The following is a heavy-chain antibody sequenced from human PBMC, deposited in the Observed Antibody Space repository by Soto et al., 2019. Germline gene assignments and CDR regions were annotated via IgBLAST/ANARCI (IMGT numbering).Heavy chain of an antibody. CDR1: GFTFSSYA. Sequence: QVQLVESGGGVVQPGRSLRLSCAASGFTFSSYAMHWVRQAPGKGLEWVAVISYDGSNKYYADSVKGRFTISRDNSENTLYLQMNSLRAEDTAVYYCARAGSMDPFDYWGQGTLVTVSS. D-gene: IGHD2-8*01. CDR2: ISYDGSNK. J-gene: IGHJ4*02. V-gene: IGHV3-30-3*01. CDR3: ARAGSMDPFDY.